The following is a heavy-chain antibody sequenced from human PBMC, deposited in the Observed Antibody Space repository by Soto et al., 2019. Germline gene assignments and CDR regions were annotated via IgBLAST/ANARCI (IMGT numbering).Heavy chain of an antibody. CDR1: GFTFSSYA. V-gene: IGHV3-23*01. CDR2: ISGSGGST. D-gene: IGHD6-13*01. CDR3: ATWSGYSSSWYSY. J-gene: IGHJ4*02. Sequence: GGSLRLSCAASGFTFSSYAMSWVRQAPGKGLEWVSAISGSGGSTYYADSVKGRFTISRDNSKNTLYLQMNSLRAEDTAVYYCATWSGYSSSWYSYWGQGTLVTVSS.